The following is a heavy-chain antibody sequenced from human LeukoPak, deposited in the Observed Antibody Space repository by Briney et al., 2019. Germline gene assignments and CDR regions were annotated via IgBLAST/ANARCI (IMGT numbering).Heavy chain of an antibody. D-gene: IGHD6-19*01. CDR3: AKAVGEVAVAAGSFDY. V-gene: IGHV3-30*18. CDR1: GFTFDDYA. J-gene: IGHJ4*02. CDR2: ISYDGSNK. Sequence: GGSLRLSCAASGFTFDDYAMHWVRQAPGKGLEWVAVISYDGSNKYYADSVKGRFTISRDNSKNTLYLQMNSLRAEDTAVYYCAKAVGEVAVAAGSFDYWGQGTLVTVSS.